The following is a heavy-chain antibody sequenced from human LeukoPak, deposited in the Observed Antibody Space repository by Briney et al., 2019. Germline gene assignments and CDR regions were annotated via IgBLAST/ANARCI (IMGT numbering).Heavy chain of an antibody. CDR1: GGSISSGGYY. Sequence: KPSQTLSLTCTVSGGSISSGGYYWSWIRQHPGKGLEWIGYIYYSGSTYYNPSLKSRVTISVDTSKNQFSLKLSSVTAADTAVYYCASSNRVLTTMVRGALRYNWFDPWGQGTLVTVSS. V-gene: IGHV4-31*03. CDR3: ASSNRVLTTMVRGALRYNWFDP. CDR2: IYYSGST. J-gene: IGHJ5*02. D-gene: IGHD3-10*01.